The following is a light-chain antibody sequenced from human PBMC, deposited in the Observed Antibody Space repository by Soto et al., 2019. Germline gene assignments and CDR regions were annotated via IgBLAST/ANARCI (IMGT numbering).Light chain of an antibody. CDR1: SSDIGAYNY. CDR3: CSYTSATTYV. CDR2: DVS. V-gene: IGLV2-14*03. J-gene: IGLJ1*01. Sequence: QSVLTRPAPVSRSPGQSITISCTGSSSDIGAYNYVSWYQQHHPGEAPKVIIYDVSHRPAGASNRFSGSKSGNTASLTISGLQTEDEADYFCCSYTSATTYVFGTGTKVTVL.